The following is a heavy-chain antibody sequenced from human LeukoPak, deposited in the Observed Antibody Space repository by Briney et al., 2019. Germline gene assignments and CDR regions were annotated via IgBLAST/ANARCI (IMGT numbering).Heavy chain of an antibody. J-gene: IGHJ4*02. CDR3: AKDWKSSAAAGNNFWSRFDH. CDR1: GFTFSSYA. Sequence: GGSLRLSCAASGFTFSSYAMSWVRQAPGKGLEWVSAISGSGGSTYYADSVKGRFTISRDNSKNTLYLQMNSLRAEDTAVYYCAKDWKSSAAAGNNFWSRFDHWGQGTLVTVSS. D-gene: IGHD6-13*01. CDR2: ISGSGGST. V-gene: IGHV3-23*01.